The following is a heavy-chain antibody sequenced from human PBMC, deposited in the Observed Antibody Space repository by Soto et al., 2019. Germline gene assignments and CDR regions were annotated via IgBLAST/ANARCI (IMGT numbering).Heavy chain of an antibody. CDR2: IYYSGST. J-gene: IGHJ4*02. CDR1: GGSFSSGSYY. D-gene: IGHD5-18*01. CDR3: ARLDTALDY. V-gene: IGHV4-61*01. Sequence: QVQLQESGPGLVKPSETLSLTCTVSGGSFSSGSYYWSWIRQPPGKGLEWIGYIYYSGSTSYNPSLQSRVTISQDTSKNQFSLRLRSVTAADTAVYYCARLDTALDYWGQGTLVTVSS.